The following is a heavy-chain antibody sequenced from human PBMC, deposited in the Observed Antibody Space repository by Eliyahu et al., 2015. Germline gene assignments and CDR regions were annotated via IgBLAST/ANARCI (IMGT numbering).Heavy chain of an antibody. CDR3: AKATPFRTGWTAYYDC. CDR1: GFTFSDFA. J-gene: IGHJ4*02. CDR2: LRVGGGS. V-gene: IGHV3-23*04. Sequence: EVQVVESGGGSAQPGGSLXLSCAVXGFTFSDFAMXXVRQAPGKGLEWVSALRVGGGSYYADSVKGRFTISGDNSKNTLYLQLNSLKSEDTAIYYCAKATPFRTGWTAYYDCWGQGTLVTVSS. D-gene: IGHD3/OR15-3a*01.